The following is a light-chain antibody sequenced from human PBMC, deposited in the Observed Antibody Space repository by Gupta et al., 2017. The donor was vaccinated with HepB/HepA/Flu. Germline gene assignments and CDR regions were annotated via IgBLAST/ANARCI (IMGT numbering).Light chain of an antibody. J-gene: IGKJ1*01. CDR1: QSISSW. V-gene: IGKV1-5*03. CDR2: KAS. Sequence: DIQMTQSPSTLSASVGDRVTITCRASQSISSWLAWYQQKPGEAPKLLIYKASNLQSGVPSRFSGSGSGTEFTLTIISLLPADFATDYCGLHETYSLTCGQGTRLEIK. CDR3: GLHETYSLT.